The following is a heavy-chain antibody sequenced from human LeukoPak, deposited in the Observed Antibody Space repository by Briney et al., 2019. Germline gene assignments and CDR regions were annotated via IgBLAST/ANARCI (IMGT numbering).Heavy chain of an antibody. CDR3: ARWNWGDSPY. CDR2: INHSGST. V-gene: IGHV4-34*01. CDR1: GGSFSGYY. J-gene: IGHJ4*02. D-gene: IGHD2-21*01. Sequence: SETLSLTCAVYGGSFSGYYWSWIRQPPGKGLEWIGEINHSGSTNYNPSLKSRVTMSVDTSKNQFSLKLSSVTAADTAVYYCARWNWGDSPYWGQGTLVTVSS.